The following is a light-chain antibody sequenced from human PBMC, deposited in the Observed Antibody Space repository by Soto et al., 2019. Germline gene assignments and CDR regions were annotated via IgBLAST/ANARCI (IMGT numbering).Light chain of an antibody. CDR2: DDS. CDR1: NIGSKS. Sequence: ELTQPPSVSVAPGQTARITCGGNNIGSKSVHWYQQKPGQAPVLVVYDDSDRPSGIPERFSGSKSGNTATLTISRVEVGDEADYFCQVWDPSSDPNYVFGTGTKVTVL. V-gene: IGLV3-21*02. J-gene: IGLJ1*01. CDR3: QVWDPSSDPNYV.